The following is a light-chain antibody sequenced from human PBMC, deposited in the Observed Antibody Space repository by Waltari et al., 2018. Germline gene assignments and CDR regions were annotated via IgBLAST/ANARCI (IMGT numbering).Light chain of an antibody. CDR3: QQSHSTPST. J-gene: IGKJ1*01. CDR1: QRVANY. CDR2: GGS. Sequence: DVQMIQSPHSLSASVGDRVIITCRASQRVANYVHWYQQKPGKAPNLLIFGGSTLHSGVPSRFSGRFSGTDFTLTISSLQPEDFATYYCQQSHSTPSTFGQGTKVDIK. V-gene: IGKV1-39*01.